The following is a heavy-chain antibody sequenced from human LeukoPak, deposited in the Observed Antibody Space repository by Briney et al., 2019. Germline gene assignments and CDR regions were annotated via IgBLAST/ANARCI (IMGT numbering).Heavy chain of an antibody. CDR2: ISGSGGST. V-gene: IGHV3-23*01. Sequence: GGSLRLSCAASGFTFSSYAMSWVRQAPGKGLEWVSAISGSGGSTYYADSVKGRFTISRDNSKNTLYLQMNSLRAEDTAVYYCARDGGLMVRGVIKKPVDYWGQGTLVTVSS. D-gene: IGHD3-10*01. J-gene: IGHJ4*02. CDR3: ARDGGLMVRGVIKKPVDY. CDR1: GFTFSSYA.